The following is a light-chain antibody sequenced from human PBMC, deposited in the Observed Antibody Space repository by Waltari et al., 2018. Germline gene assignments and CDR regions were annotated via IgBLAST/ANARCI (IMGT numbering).Light chain of an antibody. J-gene: IGKJ1*01. CDR1: QSIRSD. V-gene: IGKV3-15*01. Sequence: EILMTQSPATLSVSPGERATLSCRASQSIRSDLAWYQQKRGQAPRLLIYGASTRATGSPARFSGSGSGTEFALTISSLQSEDFAVYYCQQYSHWPRTFGQGTKV. CDR3: QQYSHWPRT. CDR2: GAS.